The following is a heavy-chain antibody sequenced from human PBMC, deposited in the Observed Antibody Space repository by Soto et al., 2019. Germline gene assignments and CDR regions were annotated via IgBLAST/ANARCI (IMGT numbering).Heavy chain of an antibody. CDR2: IRSKANSYAT. J-gene: IGHJ4*02. V-gene: IGHV3-73*01. CDR1: GLTFSGSA. CDR3: TAQNYYDSSGSYDY. D-gene: IGHD3-22*01. Sequence: GESLKISCAASGLTFSGSAMHWVRQASGKGLEWVGRIRSKANSYATAYAASVKGRFTISRDDLKNTAYLQMNSLKTEDTAVYYCTAQNYYDSSGSYDYWGQGTLVTVSS.